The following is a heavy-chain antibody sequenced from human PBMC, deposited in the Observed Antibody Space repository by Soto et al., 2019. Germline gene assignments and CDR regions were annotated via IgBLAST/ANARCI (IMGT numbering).Heavy chain of an antibody. J-gene: IGHJ4*02. CDR2: ISAYNGNT. CDR1: GYTFTNFG. Sequence: ASVKVSCKASGYTFTNFGISWVRQAPGQGLEWMGWISAYNGNTNYAQNFQGRVTMTTDTSTSTAYMELRSLRSDDTAVYYCARSYVPYYFDYWGQGTLVTVSS. V-gene: IGHV1-18*01. CDR3: ARSYVPYYFDY. D-gene: IGHD3-16*01.